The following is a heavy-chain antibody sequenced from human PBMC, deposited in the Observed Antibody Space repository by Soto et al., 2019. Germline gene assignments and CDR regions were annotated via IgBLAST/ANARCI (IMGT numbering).Heavy chain of an antibody. D-gene: IGHD4-17*01. J-gene: IGHJ4*02. CDR3: ASSPLRWIPAY. V-gene: IGHV3-11*01. Sequence: GGSLRLSCAASGFTFSDYYMSWIRQAPGKGLEWVSYISSSGSTIYYADSVKGRFTISRDNAKNSLYLQMNSLRAEDTAVYYCASSPLRWIPAYWGQGTLVTVSS. CDR1: GFTFSDYY. CDR2: ISSSGSTI.